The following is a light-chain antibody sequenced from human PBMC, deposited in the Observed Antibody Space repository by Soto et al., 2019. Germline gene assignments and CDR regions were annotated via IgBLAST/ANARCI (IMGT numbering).Light chain of an antibody. J-gene: IGKJ1*01. CDR2: AAS. CDR1: QSISNY. Sequence: DIHITQSPSSLSASVGARVTITCRASQSISNYLNWYQQKPGKAPKLLIYAASSLESGVPSSFSGSGSGTKFTLTISSLQPDDFATYYCQHYNSYPWTFGQGTKGEIK. CDR3: QHYNSYPWT. V-gene: IGKV1-39*01.